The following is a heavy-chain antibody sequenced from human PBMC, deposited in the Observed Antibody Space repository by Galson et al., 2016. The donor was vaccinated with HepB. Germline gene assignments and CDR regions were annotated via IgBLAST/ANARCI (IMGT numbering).Heavy chain of an antibody. J-gene: IGHJ4*02. CDR2: IDWDYKK. CDR1: GFSLSTRGTC. V-gene: IGHV2-70*13. D-gene: IGHD1-1*01. CDR3: ARSTSVASFYY. Sequence: PALVKPTQTLTLTCTFSGFSLSTRGTCVSWIRNPPGKALEWLALIDWDYKKYNSTSLKTRLTIPKGTSENQVVLRMTDMDPVDTGTYFCARSTSVASFYYWGQGTLVTVSS.